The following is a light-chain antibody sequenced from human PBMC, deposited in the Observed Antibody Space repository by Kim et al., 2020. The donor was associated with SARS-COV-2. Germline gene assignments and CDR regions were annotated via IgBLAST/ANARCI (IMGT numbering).Light chain of an antibody. V-gene: IGKV3-20*01. CDR1: QTVCSTC. J-gene: IGKJ2*01. CDR2: SAS. Sequence: PGERATLSCRASQTVCSTCLAWYQQKPGQAPRLLIYSASTGATGIPDRFSGGGSGTDFTLTISRLEPEDFAVYYCQQYGTSPPYTFGQGTKVDIK. CDR3: QQYGTSPPYT.